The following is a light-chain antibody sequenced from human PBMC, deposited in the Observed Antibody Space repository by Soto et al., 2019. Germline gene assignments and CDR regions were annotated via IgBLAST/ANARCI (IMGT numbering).Light chain of an antibody. CDR1: SSDVGSYNL. CDR2: EGS. CDR3: CSYAGRYV. Sequence: QSALTQPASVSGSPGQSITISCTGTSSDVGSYNLVSWYQQHPGKAPKLMIYEGSKRPSGVSNRFSGSKSGNTASLTISGLQAEYEADYYCCSYAGRYVFGTGTKVTVL. J-gene: IGLJ1*01. V-gene: IGLV2-23*01.